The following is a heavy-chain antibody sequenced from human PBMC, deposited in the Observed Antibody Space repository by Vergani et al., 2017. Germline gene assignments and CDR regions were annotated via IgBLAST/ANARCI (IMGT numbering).Heavy chain of an antibody. Sequence: QVQLQQWGAGLLKPSETLSLTCAVYGGSFSDYYWSWIRQPPGKGLEWIGEINHSGSTNYNPSLKSRVTISVDTSKNQFSLKLSSETAADTAVYYCARGRITMVRGVMRYFDLWGRGTLVTVSS. D-gene: IGHD3-10*01. CDR1: GGSFSDYY. CDR2: INHSGST. CDR3: ARGRITMVRGVMRYFDL. J-gene: IGHJ2*01. V-gene: IGHV4-34*01.